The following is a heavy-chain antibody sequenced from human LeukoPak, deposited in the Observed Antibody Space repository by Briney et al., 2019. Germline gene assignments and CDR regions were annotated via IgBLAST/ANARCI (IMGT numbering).Heavy chain of an antibody. CDR2: IFPGDSET. V-gene: IGHV5-51*01. CDR3: ARTLNRLRGFDP. Sequence: GESLQISCKDSSWTFISSWVGWVRQMPGKGLEWMGIIFPGDSETRYSPTFQGQVTISADKSTNTVYLQWGSLKASDTAIYYYARTLNRLRGFDPWGQGTLVTVHS. CDR1: SWTFISSW. J-gene: IGHJ5*02.